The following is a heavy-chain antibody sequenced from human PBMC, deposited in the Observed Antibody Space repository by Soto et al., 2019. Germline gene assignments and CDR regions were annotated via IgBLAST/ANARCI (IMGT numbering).Heavy chain of an antibody. Sequence: QVQLVQSGAEVKKPGASVKVSCKASGYSFSNYALHWVRQAPRQRLEWMGWINADNGNTKYSQKFQGRVTFTRDTSASTAYMELSSLKSEDTAVYYCASPSYGSGSYYWGQGTLVTVSS. CDR2: INADNGNT. D-gene: IGHD3-10*01. CDR1: GYSFSNYA. V-gene: IGHV1-3*01. CDR3: ASPSYGSGSYY. J-gene: IGHJ4*02.